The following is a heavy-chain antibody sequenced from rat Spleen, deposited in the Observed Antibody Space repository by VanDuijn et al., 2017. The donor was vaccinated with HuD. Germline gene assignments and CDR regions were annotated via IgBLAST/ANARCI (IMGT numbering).Heavy chain of an antibody. V-gene: IGHV5S23*01. J-gene: IGHJ4*01. CDR2: ISPSGGAT. D-gene: IGHD1-6*01. Sequence: EVQLVESDGGLVQPGRSLKLSCAASGFTFRNYDMAWVRQAPTMGLEWVTSISPSGGATYYRDSVKGRFTVSRDNAKSTLYLQMDSLRSEDTATYYCASLMYTPDYLGVMDAWGQGASVTVSS. CDR3: ASLMYTPDYLGVMDA. CDR1: GFTFRNYD.